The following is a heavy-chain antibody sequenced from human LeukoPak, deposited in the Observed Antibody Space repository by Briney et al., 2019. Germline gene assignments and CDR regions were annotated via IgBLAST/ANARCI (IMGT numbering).Heavy chain of an antibody. Sequence: GASVKVSCKASGYTLTNYGIGWVRQAPGQGLEWMGWINPNSGGTNYAQKFQGRVTMTRDTSISTAYMELSRLRSDDTAVYYCARADYSGYGGFDPWGQGTLVTVSS. J-gene: IGHJ5*02. CDR2: INPNSGGT. V-gene: IGHV1-2*02. CDR1: GYTLTNYG. CDR3: ARADYSGYGGFDP. D-gene: IGHD5-12*01.